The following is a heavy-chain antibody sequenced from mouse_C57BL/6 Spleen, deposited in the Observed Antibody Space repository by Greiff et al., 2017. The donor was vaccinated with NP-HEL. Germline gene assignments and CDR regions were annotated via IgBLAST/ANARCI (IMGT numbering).Heavy chain of an antibody. CDR2: IDPSDSYT. J-gene: IGHJ3*01. Sequence: QVQLQQPGAELVKPGASVKLSCKASGYTFTSYWMQWVKQRPGQGLEWIGEIDPSDSYTNYNQKFKGKATLTVDTSSSTAYMQLSSLTSEDSAVYYCARSNSSRGFAYWGQGTLVTVSA. CDR1: GYTFTSYW. CDR3: ARSNSSRGFAY. V-gene: IGHV1-50*01.